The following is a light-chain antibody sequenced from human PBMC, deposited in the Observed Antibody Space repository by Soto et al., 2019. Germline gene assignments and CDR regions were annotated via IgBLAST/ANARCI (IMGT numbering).Light chain of an antibody. CDR1: SSDVGGYNY. V-gene: IGLV2-14*01. CDR3: SSYTTTTRL. J-gene: IGLJ3*02. Sequence: QSVLTQPASVSGSPGQSITISCTGTSSDVGGYNYVSWYQQHPGKAPTLIIYEVSNRPSGVSTHFSGSKSGNTASLTISGLLPEDEAEYYCSSYTTTTRLFGGGTKLTVL. CDR2: EVS.